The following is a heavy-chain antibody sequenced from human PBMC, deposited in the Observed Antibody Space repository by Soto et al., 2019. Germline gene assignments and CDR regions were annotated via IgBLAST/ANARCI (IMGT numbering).Heavy chain of an antibody. J-gene: IGHJ6*02. CDR1: GYSFTSYW. CDR3: ASRTGTNERYYYYGMDV. CDR2: IDPSDSYT. Sequence: GESLKISCKGSGYSFTSYWISWVRQMPGRGLEWMGRIDPSDSYTNYSPSFQGHVTISADKSISTAYLQWSSLEASDTAMYYCASRTGTNERYYYYGMDVWGQGTTVTVSS. D-gene: IGHD1-7*01. V-gene: IGHV5-10-1*01.